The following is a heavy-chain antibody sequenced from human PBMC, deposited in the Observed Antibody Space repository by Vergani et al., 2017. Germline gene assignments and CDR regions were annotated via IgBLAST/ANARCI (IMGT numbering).Heavy chain of an antibody. J-gene: IGHJ6*02. V-gene: IGHV1-8*01. Sequence: QVQLVQSGAEVKKPGASVKVSCKASGYTFTSYDINWVRQATGQGLEWMGWMNPNSGNTGYAQKFQGRVTMTRNTSISTAYMELSSLRSEDTAVYYCARERRAGNWFGYYGMDVWGQGTTVTVSS. CDR1: GYTFTSYD. D-gene: IGHD3-10*01. CDR2: MNPNSGNT. CDR3: ARERRAGNWFGYYGMDV.